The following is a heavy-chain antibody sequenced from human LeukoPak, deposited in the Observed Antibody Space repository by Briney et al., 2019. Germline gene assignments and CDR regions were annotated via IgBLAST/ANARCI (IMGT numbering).Heavy chain of an antibody. CDR1: GVSFSGYY. CDR3: ASDGITIFGVVIRGMDV. CDR2: INHSGST. V-gene: IGHV4-34*01. J-gene: IGHJ6*02. D-gene: IGHD3-3*01. Sequence: PSETLSLTCAVYGVSFSGYYWSWIRQPPGKGLEWLGEINHSGSTNYNPSLKSRVTISADTSKNQISLKLSSVTAADTAVYDCASDGITIFGVVIRGMDVWGQGTTVTVSS.